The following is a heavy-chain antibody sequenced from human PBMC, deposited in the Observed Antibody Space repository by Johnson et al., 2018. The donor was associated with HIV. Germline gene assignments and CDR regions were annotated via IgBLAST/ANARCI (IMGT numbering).Heavy chain of an antibody. V-gene: IGHV3-30*02. Sequence: QVQLVESGGGVVQPGGSLRLSCAASGFTFSSYGMHWVRQAPGKGLEWVAFIRYDGSNKYYADSVKGRFTISRDNSKNTLYLQMNSLRAEDTAVYYCAKVVTYYYDHDAFDIWGQGTMVTVSS. D-gene: IGHD3-22*01. J-gene: IGHJ3*02. CDR1: GFTFSSYG. CDR2: IRYDGSNK. CDR3: AKVVTYYYDHDAFDI.